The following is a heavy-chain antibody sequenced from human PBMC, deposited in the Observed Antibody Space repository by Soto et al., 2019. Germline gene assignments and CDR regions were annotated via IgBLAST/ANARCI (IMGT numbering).Heavy chain of an antibody. V-gene: IGHV4-61*02. J-gene: IGHJ5*02. CDR1: GGSISSSSYY. Sequence: SETLSLTCTVSGGSISSSSYYWSWIRKSAGKGLEWIGRIYATGTTDYNPSLKSRVMMSVDTSKKQFSLKLRSVTAADTAVYYCVRDGTKTLRDWFDPWGQGISVTVSS. CDR2: IYATGTT. D-gene: IGHD1-1*01. CDR3: VRDGTKTLRDWFDP.